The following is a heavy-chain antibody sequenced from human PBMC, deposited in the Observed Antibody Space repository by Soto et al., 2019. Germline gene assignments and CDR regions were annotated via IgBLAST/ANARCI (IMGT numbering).Heavy chain of an antibody. CDR3: AREVAAPTDFYYGLDG. CDR1: GFTFSSYA. V-gene: IGHV3-30-3*01. J-gene: IGHJ6*02. CDR2: ISSDANSR. Sequence: PGGSLRLSCAASGFTFSSYAMHWVRQSPGKGLEWVVVISSDANSRYYTDSVKDRFTISRDNSESTLYLQMNSLRVEDTAVYYCAREVAAPTDFYYGLDGWGQGTTVTVSS. D-gene: IGHD2-15*01.